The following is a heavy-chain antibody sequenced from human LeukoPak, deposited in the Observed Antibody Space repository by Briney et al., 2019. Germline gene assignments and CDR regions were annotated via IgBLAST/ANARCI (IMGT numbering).Heavy chain of an antibody. CDR1: GYTFTSYG. CDR2: ISAYNGNT. D-gene: IGHD6-13*01. V-gene: IGHV1-18*01. CDR3: ARDGEIAAAGSFSWFDP. J-gene: IGHJ5*02. Sequence: ASVKVSCKASGYTFTSYGISWVRQAPGQGLEWMGWISAYNGNTNYAQKLQGRVTMTTDTSTSTAYMELRSLRSDDTAVYYCARDGEIAAAGSFSWFDPWGQGTLVTVSS.